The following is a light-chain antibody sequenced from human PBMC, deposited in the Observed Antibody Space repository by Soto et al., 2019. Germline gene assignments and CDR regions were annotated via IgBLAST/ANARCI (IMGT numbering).Light chain of an antibody. V-gene: IGLV2-23*01. J-gene: IGLJ3*02. CDR2: EGS. CDR1: SSDVGTYSL. CDR3: CSYAGSTNFVL. Sequence: QSVLTQPASVSGSPGQSIIISCTGASSDVGTYSLVSWYQQHPGKAPKLMIYEGSRRPSGVSNRFSGSTSDNTASLTISGLQAEDAADYYCCSYAGSTNFVLFGGGAKLTVL.